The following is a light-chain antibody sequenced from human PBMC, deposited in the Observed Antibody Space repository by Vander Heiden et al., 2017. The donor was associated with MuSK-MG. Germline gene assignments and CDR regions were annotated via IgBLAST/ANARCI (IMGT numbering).Light chain of an antibody. V-gene: IGKV2-28*01. CDR2: LSF. Sequence: DIVMTQSPLSLPVSFGESASISCRSSQNLLQSDGHNYMDWYLQKPGQAPQLLMYLSFLRASGVPDRFIGSGSGTDFTLKITRVEPEDVGIYYCRQSLQSSITFGQGTRLEIK. J-gene: IGKJ5*01. CDR1: QNLLQSDGHNY. CDR3: RQSLQSSIT.